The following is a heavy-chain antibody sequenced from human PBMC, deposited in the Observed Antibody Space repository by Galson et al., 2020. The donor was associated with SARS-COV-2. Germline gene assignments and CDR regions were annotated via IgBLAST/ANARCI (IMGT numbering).Heavy chain of an antibody. J-gene: IGHJ5*02. CDR2: IYYSGST. Sequence: SETLSLTCTVSGGPISSSSYYWGWIRQPPGKGLEWIGSIYYSGSTYYNPSLKSRVTISVDTSKNQFSLKLSSVTAADTAVYYCARLLYCSGGSCPHNWFDPLGQGTLVTVSS. V-gene: IGHV4-39*01. CDR1: GGPISSSSYY. CDR3: ARLLYCSGGSCPHNWFDP. D-gene: IGHD2-15*01.